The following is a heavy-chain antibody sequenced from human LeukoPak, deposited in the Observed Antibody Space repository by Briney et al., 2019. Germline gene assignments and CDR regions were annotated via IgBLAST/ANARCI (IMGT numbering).Heavy chain of an antibody. CDR3: VKDLAMDV. CDR2: ISYDGSNK. J-gene: IGHJ6*02. Sequence: GRSLRLSCAASGFTFSSYGMHWVRQAPGKGLEWVAVISYDGSNKYYADSVKGRFTISRDNSKNTLYLQMNSLRAEDTAVYYCVKDLAMDVWGQGTTVTVSS. V-gene: IGHV3-30*18. CDR1: GFTFSSYG.